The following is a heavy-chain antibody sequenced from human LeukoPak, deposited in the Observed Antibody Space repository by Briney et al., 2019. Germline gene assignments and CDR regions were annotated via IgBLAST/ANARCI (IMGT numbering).Heavy chain of an antibody. V-gene: IGHV4-59*01. CDR1: GVSISSYY. CDR3: ARMSYYDSSVDY. Sequence: SETLSLTCTVSGVSISSYYWSWIRQPPGKGQEWIGYIYYSGSTNYNPSLKSRVTISVDTSKNQFSLKLSSVTAADTAVYYCARMSYYDSSVDYWGQGTLVTVSS. J-gene: IGHJ4*02. CDR2: IYYSGST. D-gene: IGHD3-22*01.